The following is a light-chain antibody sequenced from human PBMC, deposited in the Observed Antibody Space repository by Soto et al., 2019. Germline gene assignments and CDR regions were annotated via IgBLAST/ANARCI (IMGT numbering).Light chain of an antibody. CDR2: KAS. Sequence: QMTQSPSTLSASVGDTVTITCRASQSISTWLAWYQQKPGKAPKLLIYKASTFESGVPSRFSGSGSETEFTLTISSLQPDDFATYYCQQYNSYSTFGHGTKVEIK. CDR3: QQYNSYST. V-gene: IGKV1-5*03. CDR1: QSISTW. J-gene: IGKJ1*01.